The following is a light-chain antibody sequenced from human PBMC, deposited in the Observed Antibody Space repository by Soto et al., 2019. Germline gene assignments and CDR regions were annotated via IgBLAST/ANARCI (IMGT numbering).Light chain of an antibody. CDR3: QQYDTSPTGT. Sequence: EIVLTQSPGTLSLSPGETVTLSCRASQSVSSNFLAWYQHKPGQAPRLLIYGASSRATGIPDRFSGSGSGTDFTLTISGLEPEDFAVYFCQQYDTSPTGTFGQGTKLEI. V-gene: IGKV3-20*01. CDR1: QSVSSNF. J-gene: IGKJ2*01. CDR2: GAS.